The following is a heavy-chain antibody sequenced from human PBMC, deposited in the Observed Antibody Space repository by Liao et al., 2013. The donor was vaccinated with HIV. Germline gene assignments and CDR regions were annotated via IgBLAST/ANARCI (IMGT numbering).Heavy chain of an antibody. Sequence: QVQLQESGPGLVKPSQTLSLTCTVSGGSISSGGYYWSWIRQPAGKRLEWIGRISTRGNTDFNPSLKSRVTISLDTSKNQFSLQLTSVTAADTAVYYCARDSDWEGIDYWGQGTLVTVSS. V-gene: IGHV4-61*02. J-gene: IGHJ4*02. CDR3: ARDSDWEGIDY. CDR1: GGSISSGGYY. CDR2: ISTRGNT. D-gene: IGHD3-9*01.